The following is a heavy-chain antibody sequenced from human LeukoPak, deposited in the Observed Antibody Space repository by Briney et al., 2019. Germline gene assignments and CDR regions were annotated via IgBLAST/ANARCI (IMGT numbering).Heavy chain of an antibody. D-gene: IGHD6-6*01. CDR1: GFTFSSYA. Sequence: GRSLRLSCAASGFTFSSYAMHWVRQAPGKGLEWVAVISYDGSNKYYADSVKGRFTISRDNSKNTLYPQMNSLRAEDTAVYYCARVSSSSSLVFYYYYYMDVWGKGTTVTVSS. CDR2: ISYDGSNK. V-gene: IGHV3-30*04. J-gene: IGHJ6*03. CDR3: ARVSSSSSLVFYYYYYMDV.